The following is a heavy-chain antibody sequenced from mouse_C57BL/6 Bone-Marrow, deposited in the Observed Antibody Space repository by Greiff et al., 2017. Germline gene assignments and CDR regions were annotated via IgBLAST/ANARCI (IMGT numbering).Heavy chain of an antibody. CDR3: ARRDSWVNYFDY. CDR1: GYTFTSYW. V-gene: IGHV1-64*01. J-gene: IGHJ2*01. Sequence: VQLQQSGAELVKPGASVKLSCKASGYTFTSYWMHWVKQRPGQGLEWIGMIHPNSGSTNYNEKFKSKDTLTVDKSTSTAYMQLSSLTSEDSAVYYCARRDSWVNYFDYWGQGTTLTVSS. D-gene: IGHD3-3*01. CDR2: IHPNSGST.